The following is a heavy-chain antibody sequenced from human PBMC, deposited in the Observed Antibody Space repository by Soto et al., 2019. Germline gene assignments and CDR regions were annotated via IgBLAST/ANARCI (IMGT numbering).Heavy chain of an antibody. D-gene: IGHD3-22*01. CDR2: ISHDESKT. J-gene: IGHJ4*02. Sequence: GGSLRLSCAASGFTFKDFAMHWVRQAPGKGLEWVALISHDESKTNHADPVKGRFSISRDNARNTLYLQMNSLRNEDTGVYYCARINHSSGYSYDHWGQGTPVTVSS. V-gene: IGHV3-30-3*01. CDR1: GFTFKDFA. CDR3: ARINHSSGYSYDH.